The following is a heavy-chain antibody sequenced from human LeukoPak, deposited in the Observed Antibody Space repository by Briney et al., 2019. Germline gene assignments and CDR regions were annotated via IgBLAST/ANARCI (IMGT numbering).Heavy chain of an antibody. Sequence: SETLSLTCPLSDSSISSYSYWGWIRQAPGKGLEWIGSFYHSGMTFYNPSLSTRVTVSLDTSKKHFSLNLSSVTAADTAVYYCARSTAVPRSFDVWGQGTLVTVSS. V-gene: IGHV4-38-2*01. D-gene: IGHD2-2*01. CDR2: FYHSGMT. CDR3: ARSTAVPRSFDV. CDR1: DSSISSYSY. J-gene: IGHJ3*01.